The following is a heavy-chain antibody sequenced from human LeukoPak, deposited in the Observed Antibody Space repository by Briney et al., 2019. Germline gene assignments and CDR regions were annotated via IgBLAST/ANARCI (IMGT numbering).Heavy chain of an antibody. CDR2: ITSRSTYI. V-gene: IGHV3-21*01. CDR1: GFTFSDYT. Sequence: GGSLRLSRAASGFTFSDYTIMWVRQAPGKGLEYVSSITSRSTYIYYADSVKGRFTISRDNAKNSLYLQMNSLRTEDTAVYYCARVPLGYLGYSSAWYTDYWGQGALVSVSS. CDR3: ARVPLGYLGYSSAWYTDY. D-gene: IGHD6-19*01. J-gene: IGHJ4*02.